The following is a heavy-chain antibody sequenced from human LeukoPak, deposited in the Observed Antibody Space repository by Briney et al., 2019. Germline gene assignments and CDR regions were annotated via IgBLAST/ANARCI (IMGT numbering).Heavy chain of an antibody. Sequence: GASVKVSCKASGYTFTSYGISWVRQAPGQGLEWMGWINPNSGGTNYAQKFQGRVTMTRDTSISTAYMELSRLRSDDTAVYYCARDRGFRSGSYTYYFDYWGQGTLVTVSS. D-gene: IGHD3-10*01. J-gene: IGHJ4*02. CDR1: GYTFTSYG. CDR3: ARDRGFRSGSYTYYFDY. CDR2: INPNSGGT. V-gene: IGHV1-2*02.